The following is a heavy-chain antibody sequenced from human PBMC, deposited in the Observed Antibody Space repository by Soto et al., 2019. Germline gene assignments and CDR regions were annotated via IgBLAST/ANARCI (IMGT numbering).Heavy chain of an antibody. CDR3: ARVPPEYDFWSGYNGANWFDP. CDR2: INHSGST. Sequence: SSTLSLTCAFYGGSFSGYYWSWIRQPPGKGLEWIGEINHSGSTNYNPSLKSRVTISVDTSKNQFSLKLSSVTAADTAVYYCARVPPEYDFWSGYNGANWFDPWGQGTLVTVSS. CDR1: GGSFSGYY. J-gene: IGHJ5*02. V-gene: IGHV4-34*01. D-gene: IGHD3-3*01.